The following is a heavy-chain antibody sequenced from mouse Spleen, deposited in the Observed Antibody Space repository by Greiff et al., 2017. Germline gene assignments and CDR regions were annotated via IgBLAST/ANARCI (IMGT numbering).Heavy chain of an antibody. CDR2: ISSGGGNT. CDR1: GFTFSSYA. CDR3: ARVTTVGVYAMDY. V-gene: IGHV5-9-3*01. Sequence: EVQWVESGGVLVKLGGSLKLSCAASGFTFSSYAMSWVRQTPEKRLEWVATISSGGGNTYYPDSVKGRFTISRDNAKNTLYLQMSSLKSEDTAMYYCARVTTVGVYAMDYWGQGTSVTVSS. D-gene: IGHD1-1*01. J-gene: IGHJ4*01.